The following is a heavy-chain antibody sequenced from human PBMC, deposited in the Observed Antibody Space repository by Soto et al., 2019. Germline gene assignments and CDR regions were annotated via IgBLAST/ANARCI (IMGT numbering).Heavy chain of an antibody. V-gene: IGHV4-59*01. CDR3: ARTFYSFPLLFDN. Sequence: LSETLSLTCTVSGGSITNYYWSWIRQPPGKGLEWIGFVSDSGNTNYNPSLKNRVTISVDTSKIQFSLNLSSVTAADTAVYYCARTFYSFPLLFDNWGQGT. CDR1: GGSITNYY. J-gene: IGHJ4*02. CDR2: VSDSGNT. D-gene: IGHD2-15*01.